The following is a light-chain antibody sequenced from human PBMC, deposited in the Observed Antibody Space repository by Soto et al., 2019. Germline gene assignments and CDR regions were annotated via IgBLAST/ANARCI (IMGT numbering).Light chain of an antibody. CDR2: QAS. CDR1: QSISTW. CDR3: QQYNDYAPYT. Sequence: DIQLTQSPSTLSASVGDRVTITCRASQSISTWLAWYQQKPGKAPKLLIYQASSLESGVPSRFSGSGSGTEFTLTISSLQPDDFATDYCQQYNDYAPYTFGQGTKLEIK. J-gene: IGKJ2*01. V-gene: IGKV1-5*03.